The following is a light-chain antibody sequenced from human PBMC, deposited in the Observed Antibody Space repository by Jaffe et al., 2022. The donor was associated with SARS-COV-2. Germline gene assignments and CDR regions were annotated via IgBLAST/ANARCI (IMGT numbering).Light chain of an antibody. CDR3: QQYGGSPWT. Sequence: DIVLTQSPDTLSLSPGERASLSCRASQSVSSNFLAWYQQKPGQAPRRLIYGASSRATDIPDRFSGSGSGTDFTLTISRLEPEDFAMYYCQQYGGSPWTFGQGTKVEIK. V-gene: IGKV3-20*01. CDR1: QSVSSNF. J-gene: IGKJ1*01. CDR2: GAS.